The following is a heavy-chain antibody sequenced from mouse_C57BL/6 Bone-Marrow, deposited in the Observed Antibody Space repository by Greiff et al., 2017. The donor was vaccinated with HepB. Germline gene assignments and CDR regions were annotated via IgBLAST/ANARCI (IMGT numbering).Heavy chain of an antibody. CDR2: IDPENGDT. CDR1: GFNIKDDY. D-gene: IGHD2-4*01. V-gene: IGHV14-4*01. J-gene: IGHJ2*01. CDR3: ARWGYDYDY. Sequence: VQLQQSGAELVRPGASVKLSCTASGFNIKDDYMHWVKQRPEQGLEWIGWIDPENGDTEYASKFQGKATITADTSSSTAYMELRSLTSEDSAVYFCARWGYDYDYWGQGTTLTVSS.